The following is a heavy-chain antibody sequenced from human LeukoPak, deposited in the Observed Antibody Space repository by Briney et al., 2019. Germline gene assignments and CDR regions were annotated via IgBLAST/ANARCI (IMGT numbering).Heavy chain of an antibody. CDR2: IYYSGST. CDR3: AGDGYSSSWYRTGGDNWFDP. V-gene: IGHV4-59*01. Sequence: SETLSLTCTVSGGSISSYYWSWIRQPPGKGLEWIGYIYYSGSTNYNPSLKSRVTISVDTSKNQFSLKLSSVTAADTAVYYCAGDGYSSSWYRTGGDNWFDPWGQGTLVTVSS. D-gene: IGHD6-13*01. J-gene: IGHJ5*02. CDR1: GGSISSYY.